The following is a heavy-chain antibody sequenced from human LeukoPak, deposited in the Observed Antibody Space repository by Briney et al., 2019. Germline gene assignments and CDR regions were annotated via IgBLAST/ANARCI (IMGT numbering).Heavy chain of an antibody. J-gene: IGHJ4*02. Sequence: PSETLSLTCTVSGGSISSYYWSWIRQPPGKGLEWIGYIYYSGSTNYNPSLKSRVTISVDTSKNQFSLKLSSVTAADTAVYYCARELPGIAAAPFDYWGQGTLVTVSS. D-gene: IGHD6-13*01. CDR1: GGSISSYY. CDR3: ARELPGIAAAPFDY. CDR2: IYYSGST. V-gene: IGHV4-59*01.